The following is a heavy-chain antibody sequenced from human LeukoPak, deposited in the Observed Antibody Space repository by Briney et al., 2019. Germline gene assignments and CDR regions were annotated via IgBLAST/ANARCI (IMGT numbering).Heavy chain of an antibody. Sequence: PGGSLRLSSAASGFTFSSYEMNWVRQAPGKGLEWVSYISSSGSTIYYADSVKGRFTISRDNAKNSLYLQMNSLRAEDTAVYYCARDAYYYDSQVDYWGQGTLVTVSS. D-gene: IGHD3-22*01. CDR2: ISSSGSTI. V-gene: IGHV3-48*03. CDR1: GFTFSSYE. CDR3: ARDAYYYDSQVDY. J-gene: IGHJ4*02.